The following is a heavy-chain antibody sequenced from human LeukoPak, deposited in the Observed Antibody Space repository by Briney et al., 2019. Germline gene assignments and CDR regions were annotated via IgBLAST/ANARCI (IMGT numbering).Heavy chain of an antibody. CDR1: GFTFSSYS. Sequence: GGSLRLSCAASGFTFSSYSMNWVRQAPGKGLEWVSSISSSSSYIYYADSVKGRFTTSRDNAKNSLYLQMNSLRAEDTAVYYCAREGIAAAGYYYYMDVWGKGTTVTVSS. J-gene: IGHJ6*03. CDR2: ISSSSSYI. V-gene: IGHV3-21*01. CDR3: AREGIAAAGYYYYMDV. D-gene: IGHD6-13*01.